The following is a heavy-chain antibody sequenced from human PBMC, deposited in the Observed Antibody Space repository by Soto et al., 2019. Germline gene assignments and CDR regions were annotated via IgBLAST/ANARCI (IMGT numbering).Heavy chain of an antibody. D-gene: IGHD3-9*01. CDR2: FDPEDGET. V-gene: IGHV1-24*01. CDR1: GYTLTELS. Sequence: ASVKVSCKVSGYTLTELSMHWVRQAPGKGLEWMGGFDPEDGETIYAQKFQGRVTMTEDTSTDTAYMELSSLRSEDTAVYYCAGARWGHWLVSCPLDEWGQGTLGTVSS. CDR3: AGARWGHWLVSCPLDE. J-gene: IGHJ4*02.